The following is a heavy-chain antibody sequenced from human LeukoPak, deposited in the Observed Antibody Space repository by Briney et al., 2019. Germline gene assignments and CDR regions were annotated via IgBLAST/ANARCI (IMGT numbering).Heavy chain of an antibody. D-gene: IGHD6-13*01. V-gene: IGHV4-30-2*01. J-gene: IGHJ4*02. CDR2: IYHTGST. CDR3: ARGQIAAAGIHYFDY. Sequence: SETLSLTCAVSGGSITSGGYSWSWIRQPPGKGLQWIGYIYHTGSTYYNPSLKSRVTISVDRSKNQFSLKLSSVTAADTAVYFCARGQIAAAGIHYFDYWGQGTLVTVSS. CDR1: GGSITSGGYS.